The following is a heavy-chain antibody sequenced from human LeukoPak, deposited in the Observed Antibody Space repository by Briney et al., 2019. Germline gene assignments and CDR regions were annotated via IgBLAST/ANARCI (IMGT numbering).Heavy chain of an antibody. Sequence: PSETLSLTCTVSGGSISSYYWSWIRQPPGKGLEWIGYIYYSGSTNYNPSLKSRVTISVDTSKNQFSLKLSSVTAADTAVYYCARDGEVAFDYWGQGTLVTVSS. CDR2: IYYSGST. D-gene: IGHD3-10*01. CDR3: ARDGEVAFDY. CDR1: GGSISSYY. V-gene: IGHV4-59*01. J-gene: IGHJ4*02.